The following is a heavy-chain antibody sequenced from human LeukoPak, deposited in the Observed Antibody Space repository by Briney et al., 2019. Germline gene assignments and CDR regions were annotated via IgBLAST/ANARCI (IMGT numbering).Heavy chain of an antibody. Sequence: SETLSLTCAVYGGSFSGYYWSWIRQPPGKGLEWIGEINHSESTNYNPSLKSRVTISVDTSKSQFSLELSSVTAADTAVYYCARAQQLYYFDYWGQGTLVTVSS. CDR2: INHSEST. D-gene: IGHD6-13*01. J-gene: IGHJ4*02. CDR3: ARAQQLYYFDY. CDR1: GGSFSGYY. V-gene: IGHV4-34*01.